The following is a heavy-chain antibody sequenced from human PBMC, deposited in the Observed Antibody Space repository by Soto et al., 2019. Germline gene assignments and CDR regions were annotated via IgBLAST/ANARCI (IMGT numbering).Heavy chain of an antibody. CDR1: GGTFSSYA. Sequence: ASVKVSCKASGGTFSSYAISWVRQAPGQGLEWMGWINPNSGGTNYAQKFQGRVTMTRDTSTSTAYMELSRLRSDDTAVYYCARLYYYDSSGPGHWFDPWGQGTLVTVSS. CDR2: INPNSGGT. J-gene: IGHJ5*02. D-gene: IGHD3-22*01. V-gene: IGHV1-2*02. CDR3: ARLYYYDSSGPGHWFDP.